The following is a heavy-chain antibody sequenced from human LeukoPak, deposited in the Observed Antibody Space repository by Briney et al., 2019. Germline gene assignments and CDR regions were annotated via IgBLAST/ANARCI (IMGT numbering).Heavy chain of an antibody. D-gene: IGHD3-10*01. CDR3: ARARSAVRGAKIDY. CDR1: GGSSSGYY. V-gene: IGHV4-34*01. J-gene: IGHJ4*02. Sequence: SETLFLTCAVYGGSSSGYYWSWIRQPPGKGLEWIGEINHSGSTNYNPSLESRVTIPVDTSKNQFSLKLSSVTAADTAVYYCARARSAVRGAKIDYWGQGTLVTVSS. CDR2: INHSGST.